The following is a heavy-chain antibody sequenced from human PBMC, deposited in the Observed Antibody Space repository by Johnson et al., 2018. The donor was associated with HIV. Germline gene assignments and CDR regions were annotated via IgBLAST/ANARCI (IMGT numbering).Heavy chain of an antibody. CDR3: ARGGGLLDAFDI. V-gene: IGHV3-66*01. Sequence: VQLVESGGGLAQPGGSLRLSCAASGITVSSNYMSWVRQAPGKGLEWVSVIFTVGDVYYADSVKGRFTISRDNSKNTLYLQMNSLRVEDTAVYYCARGGGLLDAFDIWGQGTMVTVSS. CDR2: IFTVGDV. J-gene: IGHJ3*02. CDR1: GITVSSNY. D-gene: IGHD1-26*01.